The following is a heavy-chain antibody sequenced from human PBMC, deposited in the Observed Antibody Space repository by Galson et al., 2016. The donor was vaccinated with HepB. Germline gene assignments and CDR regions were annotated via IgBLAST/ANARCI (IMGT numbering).Heavy chain of an antibody. D-gene: IGHD3-22*01. V-gene: IGHV1-18*01. J-gene: IGHJ4*02. CDR1: GYTFTTFG. CDR3: ARDQWYFCDSSAQVGVDY. CDR2: VSGHNGNI. Sequence: SVKVSCKASGYTFTTFGVSWVRQAPGQGLEWMGWVSGHNGNINYAQKFQGRVSMTTDTSTSTAYMELRSLRSDDTAVYYCARDQWYFCDSSAQVGVDYWGQGTLVTVSS.